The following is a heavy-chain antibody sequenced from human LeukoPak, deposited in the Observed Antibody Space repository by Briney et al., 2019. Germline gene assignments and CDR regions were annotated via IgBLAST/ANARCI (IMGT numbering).Heavy chain of an antibody. J-gene: IGHJ6*02. CDR2: ISGSGGST. V-gene: IGHV3-23*01. D-gene: IGHD5-18*01. CDR1: GFTFSSYW. CDR3: AKDLTSIQLWLEGINYYYGMDV. Sequence: GGSLRLSCAASGFTFSSYWMHWVRQAPGKGLEWVSAISGSGGSTYYADSVKGRFTISRDNSKNTLYLQMNSLRAEDTAVYYCAKDLTSIQLWLEGINYYYGMDVWGQGTTVTVSS.